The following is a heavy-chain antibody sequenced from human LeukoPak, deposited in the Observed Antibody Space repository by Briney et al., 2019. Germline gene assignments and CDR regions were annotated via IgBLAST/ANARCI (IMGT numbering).Heavy chain of an antibody. Sequence: TSETLSLTSTACGGFISSDYRSCRRQPPGKGLEWIGYIYYSGSTNYNPSLKGRVTISLDTSKNQFCLKVSSVTAADTAVYYSARGASMLFYCGQGALVTVSS. CDR2: IYYSGST. CDR1: GGFISSDY. V-gene: IGHV4-59*01. D-gene: IGHD2/OR15-2a*01. CDR3: ARGASMLFY. J-gene: IGHJ4*02.